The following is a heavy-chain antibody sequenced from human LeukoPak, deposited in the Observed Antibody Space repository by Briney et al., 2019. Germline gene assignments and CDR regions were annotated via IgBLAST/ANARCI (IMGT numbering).Heavy chain of an antibody. CDR3: AREGGFYRPLDY. V-gene: IGHV4-4*02. Sequence: SETLSLTCAVSGGPVINTNWWTWVRQPPGKGLEWIGEVHLDGRTNYNPSLESRLTMSVDVSENQVSLKLTSVTAADTAVYYCAREGGFYRPLDYSGQGTLVTVSS. CDR2: VHLDGRT. CDR1: GGPVINTNW. J-gene: IGHJ4*02. D-gene: IGHD3-3*01.